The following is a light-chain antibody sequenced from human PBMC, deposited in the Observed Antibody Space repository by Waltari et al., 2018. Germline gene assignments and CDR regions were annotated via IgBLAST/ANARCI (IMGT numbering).Light chain of an antibody. CDR1: SSDVGGYNY. Sequence: QSALTQPASVSGSPGQSITISCTGTSSDVGGYNYVSWYQQHPGKAPKLMIYDVSNRPSGVSNRFSGSESGNTASLTISGLQAEDEADYYCSSYTSSSTLVVFDGGTKLTVL. CDR3: SSYTSSSTLVV. J-gene: IGLJ2*01. CDR2: DVS. V-gene: IGLV2-14*03.